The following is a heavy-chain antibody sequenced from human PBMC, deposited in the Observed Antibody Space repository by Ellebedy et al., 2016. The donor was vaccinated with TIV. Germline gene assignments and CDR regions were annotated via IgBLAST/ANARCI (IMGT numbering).Heavy chain of an antibody. CDR2: ISRTGDST. J-gene: IGHJ4*02. D-gene: IGHD6-19*01. CDR1: GFTFSSYA. V-gene: IGHV3-23*01. Sequence: GESLKISXAASGFTFSSYAMSWVRQAPGKGLEWVSTISRTGDSTYYADSVKGRFTISRDNSKNTLYLQMNSLRAEDTAVYYCAKDDEAGWGQGTLVTVSS. CDR3: AKDDEAG.